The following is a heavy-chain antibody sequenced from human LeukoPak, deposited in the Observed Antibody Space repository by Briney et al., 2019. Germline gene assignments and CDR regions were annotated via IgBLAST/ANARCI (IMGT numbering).Heavy chain of an antibody. CDR3: ANGNRCTSPNCLGYYYFYMDV. V-gene: IGHV3-23*01. CDR1: GFTFSNYA. CDR2: FSGSGGTT. D-gene: IGHD2-8*01. J-gene: IGHJ6*03. Sequence: GGSLRLSCAASGFTFSNYAMNWVRQAPGRGLEWVSGFSGSGGTTYYADSVKGRFTISRDNSKNTLYLQMNSLRVEDTAVYYCANGNRCTSPNCLGYYYFYMDVWGKGTTVTVSS.